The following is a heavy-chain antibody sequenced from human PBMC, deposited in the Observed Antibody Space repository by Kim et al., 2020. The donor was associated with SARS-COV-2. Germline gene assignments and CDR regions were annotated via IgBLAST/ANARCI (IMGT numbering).Heavy chain of an antibody. CDR2: VSGSGGST. J-gene: IGHJ4*02. CDR1: GFTFSSYA. Sequence: GGSLRLSCAASGFTFSSYAMSWVRQAPGKGPEWVSLVSGSGGSTNHADSVKGRVAISIDNSNKTLYLQMNSLRAEDTALYYCAKGESNTWSFFDYWGQGTPVTVSS. CDR3: AKGESNTWSFFDY. V-gene: IGHV3-23*01. D-gene: IGHD6-13*01.